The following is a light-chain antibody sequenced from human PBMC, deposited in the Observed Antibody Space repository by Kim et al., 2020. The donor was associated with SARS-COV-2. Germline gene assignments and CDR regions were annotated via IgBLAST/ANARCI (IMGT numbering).Light chain of an antibody. V-gene: IGKV4-1*01. CDR1: QNVLYSSNNKNY. J-gene: IGKJ2*01. CDR2: WAS. CDR3: QQSYTTPYT. Sequence: DIVMTQSPDSLAVSLGERATINCKSIQNVLYSSNNKNYLAWYQKKPGQPPKLLINWASTRESGVPDRFSGSGSGTDFSLTISNLQAEDVAVYYCQQSYTTPYTFGQGTKLEI.